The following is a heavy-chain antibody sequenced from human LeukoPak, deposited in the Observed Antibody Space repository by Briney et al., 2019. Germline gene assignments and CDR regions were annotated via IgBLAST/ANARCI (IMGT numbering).Heavy chain of an antibody. CDR3: TRGTSSGFDY. V-gene: IGHV3-73*01. CDR2: VRSKANNHAT. Sequence: GGSLRLSCAAAAFIVSGSAMHWVRQASGQGLEWGGRVRSKANNHATIYAAALKGRFNISRDDSKNTIYLEMNSLNAEDTAVYYCTRGTSSGFDYWGRGTLVTVSS. D-gene: IGHD6-19*01. CDR1: AFIVSGSA. J-gene: IGHJ4*02.